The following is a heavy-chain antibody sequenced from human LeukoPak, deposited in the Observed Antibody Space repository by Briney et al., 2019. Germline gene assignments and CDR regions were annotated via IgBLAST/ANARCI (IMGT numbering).Heavy chain of an antibody. D-gene: IGHD6-13*01. J-gene: IGHJ4*02. CDR3: AKVAAAGHLDY. CDR1: GFTFSSYG. CDR2: ISYDGSNK. Sequence: TGGSLRLSCAASGFTFSSYGMPWVRQAPGKGLEWVAVISYDGSNKYYADSVKGRFTISRDNSKNTLYLQMNSLRAEDTAVYYCAKVAAAGHLDYWGQGTLVTVSS. V-gene: IGHV3-30*18.